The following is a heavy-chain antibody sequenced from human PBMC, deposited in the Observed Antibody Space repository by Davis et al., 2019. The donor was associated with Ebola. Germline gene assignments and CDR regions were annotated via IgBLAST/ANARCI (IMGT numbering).Heavy chain of an antibody. CDR3: ARDRHDSGAFGF. Sequence: SETLSLTCTVSNYSFSAGHHWGWVRQPPGKGLEWIGTIYDSGTTDYNPSLTSRATISVDTFKKQFSLDLTTVTAADTAIYFCARDRHDSGAFGFWGRGTLVTVSS. J-gene: IGHJ2*01. V-gene: IGHV4-38-2*02. CDR2: IYDSGTT. CDR1: NYSFSAGHH. D-gene: IGHD3-22*01.